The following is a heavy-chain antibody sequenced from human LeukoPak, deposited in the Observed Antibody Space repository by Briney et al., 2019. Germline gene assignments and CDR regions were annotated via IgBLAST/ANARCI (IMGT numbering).Heavy chain of an antibody. CDR1: GFTFSSYG. V-gene: IGHV3-33*01. J-gene: IGHJ4*02. CDR2: IWYDGSNK. Sequence: GGSLRLSCAASGFTFSSYGMHWVRQAPGKGLEWVAVIWYDGSNKYYADSVKGRFTISRDNSKNTLYLQMNSLRAEDTAVYYCARETIGYRSSTSCYVFDYWGQGTLVTVSS. CDR3: ARETIGYRSSTSCYVFDY. D-gene: IGHD2-2*01.